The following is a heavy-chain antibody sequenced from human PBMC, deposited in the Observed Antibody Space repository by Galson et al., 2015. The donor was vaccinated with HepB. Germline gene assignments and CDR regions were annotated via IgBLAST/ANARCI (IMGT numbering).Heavy chain of an antibody. D-gene: IGHD1-14*01. CDR2: IIHFFGTS. CDR1: GGTFSSYA. CDR3: ARAQGIWPVEVSYFDS. Sequence: SVKVSCKASGGTFSSYAISWVRQAPGQGLEWMGGIIHFFGTSNYAQKFQGRVTITADKSTDPVYMDLGSLRFEDTAVYYCARAQGIWPVEVSYFDSLGQGTLVTVSS. V-gene: IGHV1-69*06. J-gene: IGHJ4*02.